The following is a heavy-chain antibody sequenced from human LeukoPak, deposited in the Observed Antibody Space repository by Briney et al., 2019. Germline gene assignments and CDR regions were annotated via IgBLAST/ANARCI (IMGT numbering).Heavy chain of an antibody. Sequence: PGGSLRLSCAASGFTFSSYWMSWVRQAPGKGLEWVANIKQDGSEKYYVDSVKGRFTISRGNAKNSLYLQMNSLRAEDTAVYYCARLRGYYYGSGTHPYYFDYWGQGTLVTVSS. V-gene: IGHV3-7*01. CDR2: IKQDGSEK. CDR3: ARLRGYYYGSGTHPYYFDY. J-gene: IGHJ4*02. CDR1: GFTFSSYW. D-gene: IGHD3-10*01.